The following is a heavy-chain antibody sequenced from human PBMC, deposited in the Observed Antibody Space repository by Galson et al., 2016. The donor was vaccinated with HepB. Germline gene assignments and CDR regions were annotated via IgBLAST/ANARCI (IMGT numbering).Heavy chain of an antibody. CDR1: GFSLSTTGMR. J-gene: IGHJ4*02. D-gene: IGHD2-2*01. CDR3: ARESVLPAAVVFDY. V-gene: IGHV2-70*04. Sequence: PALVKPTQTLTLTCIFSGFSLSTTGMRVSWIRQPPGKALEWLARIDWEADKFYSTSLRTRLTISKDTSKNQVVLTMTNMDPVETGTYYCARESVLPAAVVFDYWGQGSLVTVSS. CDR2: IDWEADK.